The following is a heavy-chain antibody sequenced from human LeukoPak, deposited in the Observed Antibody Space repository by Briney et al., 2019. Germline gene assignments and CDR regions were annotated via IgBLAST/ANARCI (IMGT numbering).Heavy chain of an antibody. D-gene: IGHD2-8*01. CDR3: AKGLCTNGVCSTGYFDY. Sequence: GGSLRLSCAASGFTFDDYAMHWVRHAPGKGLEWVSGISWNSGSIGYADSVKGRFTISRDNAKNSLYLQMNSLRAEDTALYYCAKGLCTNGVCSTGYFDYWGQGTLVTVSS. CDR1: GFTFDDYA. J-gene: IGHJ4*02. V-gene: IGHV3-9*01. CDR2: ISWNSGSI.